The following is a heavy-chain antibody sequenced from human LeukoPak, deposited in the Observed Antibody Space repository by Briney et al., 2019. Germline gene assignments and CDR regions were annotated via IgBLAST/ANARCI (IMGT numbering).Heavy chain of an antibody. Sequence: SETLSLTCTVSGGSISSSSYYWSWIRQPAGKGLEWIGRISASGSTNYNPSLKSRVTISVNTSKNQFSLKLSSVTATDTAVYYCAREQRWLQSLDYWGQGTLVTVSS. CDR1: GGSISSSSYY. CDR3: AREQRWLQSLDY. J-gene: IGHJ4*02. V-gene: IGHV4-61*02. CDR2: ISASGST. D-gene: IGHD5-24*01.